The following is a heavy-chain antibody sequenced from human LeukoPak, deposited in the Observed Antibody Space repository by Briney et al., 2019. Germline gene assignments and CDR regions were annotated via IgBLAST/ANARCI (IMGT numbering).Heavy chain of an antibody. CDR1: GYTFTGYY. CDR3: ATLWFGDSDHFDY. CDR2: INPNSGVT. Sequence: VASVKVFCKASGYTFTGYYLHWVRQAPGQGLEWMGWINPNSGVTNYAQKFQGRVTMTRDTSITTAYMELSRLRSDDRAVYYCATLWFGDSDHFDYWGQGTQVTVSS. D-gene: IGHD3-10*01. V-gene: IGHV1-2*02. J-gene: IGHJ4*02.